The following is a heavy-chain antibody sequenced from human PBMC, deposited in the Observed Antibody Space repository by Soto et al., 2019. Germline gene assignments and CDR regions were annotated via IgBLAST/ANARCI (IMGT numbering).Heavy chain of an antibody. V-gene: IGHV3-30-3*01. Sequence: GGSLRLSCAASGFTFSSYAMHWVRQAPGKGLEWVAVISYDGSNKYYADSVKGRFTISRDNSKNTLYLQMNSLRAEDTAVYYCARDQDFDYWGQGTLVTVSS. CDR3: ARDQDFDY. J-gene: IGHJ4*02. CDR1: GFTFSSYA. CDR2: ISYDGSNK.